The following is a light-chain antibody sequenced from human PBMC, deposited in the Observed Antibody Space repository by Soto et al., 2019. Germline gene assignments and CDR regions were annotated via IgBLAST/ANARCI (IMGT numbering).Light chain of an antibody. V-gene: IGLV1-51*02. Sequence: QSVLTQPPSVSAAPGQKVTISCSGSSSNIGNNYVSWYQQLPGTAPTLLIYENNKRPSGIPDRFSGSKSCTSATLGITGLQTGDEADYYCGTWDSSLSAVVFGGGTKLTVL. CDR3: GTWDSSLSAVV. J-gene: IGLJ2*01. CDR2: ENN. CDR1: SSNIGNNY.